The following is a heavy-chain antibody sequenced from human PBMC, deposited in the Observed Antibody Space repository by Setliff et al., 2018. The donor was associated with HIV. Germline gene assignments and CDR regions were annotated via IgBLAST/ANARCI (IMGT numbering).Heavy chain of an antibody. CDR2: ISIGNGDS. CDR3: VSPMFYDGTVV. V-gene: IGHV1-3*03. Sequence: ASVKVSCKASGYTFINYDIHWVRQAPGQRPEWMGRISIGNGDSKYSRASQDRVSITKDTSAHTAYMELTRLRSEDTAVYYCVSPMFYDGTVVWGQGTLVTVSS. D-gene: IGHD1-1*01. J-gene: IGHJ4*02. CDR1: GYTFINYD.